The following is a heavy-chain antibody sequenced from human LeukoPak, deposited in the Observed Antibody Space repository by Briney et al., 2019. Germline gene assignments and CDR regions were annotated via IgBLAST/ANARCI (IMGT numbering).Heavy chain of an antibody. CDR2: VSTSGATT. Sequence: GGSLRLSCAASGFTFSSHAMNWVRQAPGKGLEWVSTVSTSGATTYYADSVRGRFTISRDNFKNTVYLQMNSLRAEDTAVYYCAKEAGEGSGWDYFDYLGQGTLGTGSS. CDR3: AKEAGEGSGWDYFDY. D-gene: IGHD6-25*01. V-gene: IGHV3-23*01. J-gene: IGHJ4*01. CDR1: GFTFSSHA.